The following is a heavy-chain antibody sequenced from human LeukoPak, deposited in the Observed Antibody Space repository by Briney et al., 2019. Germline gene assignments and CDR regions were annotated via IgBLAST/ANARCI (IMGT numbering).Heavy chain of an antibody. CDR2: IKSDGSST. CDR1: GFTFSNYW. D-gene: IGHD3-3*01. CDR3: ARGNAITIFGVVTSANDAFDI. Sequence: GGSLRLSCAASGFTFSNYWMHWVRQAPGEALMWVSRIKSDGSSTTYADSVKGRFTISRDNAKNTLYLQMNSLRAEDTAVYYCARGNAITIFGVVTSANDAFDIWGQGTMVTVSS. J-gene: IGHJ3*02. V-gene: IGHV3-74*01.